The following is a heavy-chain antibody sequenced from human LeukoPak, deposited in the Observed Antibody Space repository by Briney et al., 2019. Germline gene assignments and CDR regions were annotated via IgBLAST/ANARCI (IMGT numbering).Heavy chain of an antibody. Sequence: SQTLSLTCTVSGGSISRGDYYWSWIRQPPGKGLEWIGYIYYSGSTYYNPSLKSRVTKSVDTSKNQFSLKLSSVTSADTAVYYCARVGGSNHYYYGMDVWGQGTTVTVSS. CDR2: IYYSGST. CDR1: GGSISRGDYY. CDR3: ARVGGSNHYYYGMDV. D-gene: IGHD1-26*01. V-gene: IGHV4-30-4*01. J-gene: IGHJ6*02.